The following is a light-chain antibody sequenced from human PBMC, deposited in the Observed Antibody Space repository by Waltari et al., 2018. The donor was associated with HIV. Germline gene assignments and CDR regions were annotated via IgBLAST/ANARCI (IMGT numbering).Light chain of an antibody. CDR3: SSYVGSNTVV. J-gene: IGLJ2*01. CDR1: SSDVGGYNY. V-gene: IGLV2-8*01. CDR2: EVS. Sequence: QSALTQPPSASGSPGQSVTISCTGTSSDVGGYNYVSWYQQHPGKAPKLIIYEVSKRPSGVPDRFSGSKSGNTASLTVSGLQAEDEADYYCSSYVGSNTVVFGGGTKLTVL.